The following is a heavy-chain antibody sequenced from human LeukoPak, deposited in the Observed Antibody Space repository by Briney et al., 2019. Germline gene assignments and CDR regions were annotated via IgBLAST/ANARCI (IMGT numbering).Heavy chain of an antibody. CDR2: ISDDGSYK. J-gene: IGHJ6*03. D-gene: IGHD4-17*01. V-gene: IGHV3-30*04. CDR3: ARDATVTALPAYYMDV. CDR1: GLTFSTDA. Sequence: GGSLRLSCVASGLTFSTDAMHWVRQAPGKGLEWVAIISDDGSYKYCADSVKGRFTVSRDNSKNTLYLQMNSLRADDTAVYYYARDATVTALPAYYMDVWGKGTTVTVSS.